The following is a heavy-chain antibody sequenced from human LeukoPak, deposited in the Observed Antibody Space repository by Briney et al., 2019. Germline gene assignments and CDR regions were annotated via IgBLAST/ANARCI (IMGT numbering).Heavy chain of an antibody. CDR3: ASNPPNTGDFYY. CDR1: GYTFTIYY. Sequence: ASVKVSFKASGYTFTIYYMHWVRQAPGQGLEWMGIINPSGGSTSYAQKFQGRVTMTRDTSTSTAYMELSSLRSEDTAIYYCASNPPNTGDFYYWGLGTLVTVSS. D-gene: IGHD1-1*01. CDR2: INPSGGST. V-gene: IGHV1-46*01. J-gene: IGHJ4*02.